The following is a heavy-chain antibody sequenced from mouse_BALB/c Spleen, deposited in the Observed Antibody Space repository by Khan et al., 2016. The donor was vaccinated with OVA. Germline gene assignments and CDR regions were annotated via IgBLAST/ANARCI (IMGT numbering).Heavy chain of an antibody. Sequence: VQLQQSGAELARPGASVKMSCKASGYTFTTYTMHWVKQRPGQGLEWIGYINPSNGYTNYNQKFKDKSTLTADKSSSTAYMQLSSRTSDYSAVYYCAREGAYSRSDGWFSYWGQGTLVTVSA. CDR2: INPSNGYT. V-gene: IGHV1-4*01. CDR1: GYTFTTYT. D-gene: IGHD2-14*01. CDR3: AREGAYSRSDGWFSY. J-gene: IGHJ3*01.